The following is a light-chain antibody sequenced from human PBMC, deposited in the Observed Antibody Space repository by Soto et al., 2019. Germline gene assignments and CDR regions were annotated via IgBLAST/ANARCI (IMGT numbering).Light chain of an antibody. CDR2: EVS. Sequence: QSALTQPASVSGSPGQSITISCTGTSSDVGGYNYVSWYQQHPGKAPKLMIYEVSNRPSGVSNRFSGSKSANTAALNISGLLADDEDDYYCSSYTSSSTLVFGGGTKLTVL. J-gene: IGLJ2*01. V-gene: IGLV2-14*01. CDR3: SSYTSSSTLV. CDR1: SSDVGGYNY.